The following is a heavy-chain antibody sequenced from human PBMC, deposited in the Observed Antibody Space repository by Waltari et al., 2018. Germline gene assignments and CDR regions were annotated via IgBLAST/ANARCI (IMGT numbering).Heavy chain of an antibody. V-gene: IGHV3-74*03. CDR2: MKTDGTSI. Sequence: EVQLVNSGGGLVQPGGSLRLSCAASDFFTDYWLDWVRQAPGKGLVWGLRMKTDGTSITYADSVKGRFTISRDSAKNTYYLQMYSLRAEDTAVYYCTRNPGYWGQGTLVTVSS. J-gene: IGHJ4*02. CDR3: TRNPGY. CDR1: DFFTDYW.